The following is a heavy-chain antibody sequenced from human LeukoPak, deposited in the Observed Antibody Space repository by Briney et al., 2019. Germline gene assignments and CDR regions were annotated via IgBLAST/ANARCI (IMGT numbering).Heavy chain of an antibody. J-gene: IGHJ3*01. CDR3: ARHVTVTYDAFDL. CDR1: GGSISPYY. Sequence: PSETLSLTCTVSGGSISPYYWSWIRQPPGKGLEWIGYIYYSGSTSYSPSLDSRVSISVDTSKKQFSLKLDSVTAADTAMYYCARHVTVTYDAFDLWGQGTMVTVSS. CDR2: IYYSGST. V-gene: IGHV4-59*08. D-gene: IGHD4-11*01.